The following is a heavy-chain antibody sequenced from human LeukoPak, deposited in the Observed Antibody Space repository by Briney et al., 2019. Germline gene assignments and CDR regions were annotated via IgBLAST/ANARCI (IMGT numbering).Heavy chain of an antibody. CDR3: ARVGPRYSSGWYGGWFDP. CDR2: NNTNTGNP. D-gene: IGHD6-19*01. V-gene: IGHV7-4-1*02. CDR1: GYTFTSYA. J-gene: IGHJ5*02. Sequence: GASVKVSCKASGYTFTSYAMNWVRQAPGQGLEWMGWNNTNTGNPTYAQGFTGRFVFSLDTSVSTAYLQISSLKAEDTAVYYCARVGPRYSSGWYGGWFDPWGQGTLVTVSS.